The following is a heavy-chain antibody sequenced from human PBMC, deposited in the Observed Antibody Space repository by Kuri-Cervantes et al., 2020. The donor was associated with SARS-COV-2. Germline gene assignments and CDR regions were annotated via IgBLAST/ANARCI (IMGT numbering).Heavy chain of an antibody. V-gene: IGHV3-21*01. D-gene: IGHD4-23*01. CDR1: GFTFSSYS. CDR2: ISSSSSYR. CDR3: ARDHSGNSEAFDI. J-gene: IGHJ3*02. Sequence: GGSLRLSFAASGFTFSSYSMNWVRQAPGKGLEWVSSISSSSSYRYYADSVKGRYTISRDNAKNSLYLQKNRLRAEDTAVYYCARDHSGNSEAFDIWGQGTMVTVSS.